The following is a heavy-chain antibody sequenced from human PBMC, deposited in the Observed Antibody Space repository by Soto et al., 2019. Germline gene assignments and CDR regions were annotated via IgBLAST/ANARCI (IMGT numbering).Heavy chain of an antibody. J-gene: IGHJ6*02. Sequence: QGHLVQSGAEVKKPGASVKVSCKTSAYTFTRYGISWVRQAPGQGLEWMGWIRGYNGDTNYAQNLQDRVTMTIDTSTTTAYMELRSLTSDDTAVYYCAKNGQPPYYYYGLDVWGQGTTVTVSS. CDR2: IRGYNGDT. CDR3: AKNGQPPYYYYGLDV. D-gene: IGHD2-8*01. CDR1: AYTFTRYG. V-gene: IGHV1-18*01.